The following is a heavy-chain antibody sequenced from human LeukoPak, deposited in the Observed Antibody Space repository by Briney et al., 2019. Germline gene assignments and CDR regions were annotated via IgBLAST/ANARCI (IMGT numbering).Heavy chain of an antibody. CDR3: SRSLNF. CDR2: IKEDGSET. CDR1: GFTFSRSW. Sequence: PGGSLRLSCATSGFTFSRSWMDWVRQAPGKGLEWVANIKEDGSETHYVDFAKGRFTISRDNAKNSLFLQVDNLRVEDTAIHYCSRSLNFWGQGTLVTVSP. V-gene: IGHV3-7*01. J-gene: IGHJ4*02.